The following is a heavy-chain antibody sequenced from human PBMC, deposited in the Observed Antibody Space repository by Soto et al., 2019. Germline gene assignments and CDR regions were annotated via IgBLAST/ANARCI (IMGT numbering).Heavy chain of an antibody. J-gene: IGHJ4*02. CDR3: ARDGEYYYGSGSYYPLDY. Sequence: QVQLQQWGAGLLKPSETLSLTCAVYGGSFSGYYWSWIRQPPGKGLEWIGEINHSGSTNYNASLKSRVTISVDTSKNQFSLKLSSVTAADTAVYYCARDGEYYYGSGSYYPLDYWGQGTLVTVSS. CDR2: INHSGST. V-gene: IGHV4-34*01. D-gene: IGHD3-10*01. CDR1: GGSFSGYY.